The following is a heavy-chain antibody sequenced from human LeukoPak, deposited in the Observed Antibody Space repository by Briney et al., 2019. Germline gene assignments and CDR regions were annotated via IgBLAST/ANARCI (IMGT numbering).Heavy chain of an antibody. CDR3: ARADNMDV. CDR1: RATFRNYG. CDR2: IIPIHGVA. Sequence: SVKVSCKTSRATFRNYGITWVRQVPGQGLEWMGRIIPIHGVAHTAQRFQGRVNITADESTNTIYMEVSSLRSEDTAVYYCARADNMDVWGKGTTVTVSS. J-gene: IGHJ6*03. V-gene: IGHV1-69*04.